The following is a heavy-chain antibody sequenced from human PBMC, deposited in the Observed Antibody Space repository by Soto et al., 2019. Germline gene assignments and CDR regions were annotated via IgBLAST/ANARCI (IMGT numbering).Heavy chain of an antibody. V-gene: IGHV4-39*01. CDR3: VKHRGNPSGAFDI. J-gene: IGHJ3*02. D-gene: IGHD3-10*01. CDR2: IYYSGST. Sequence: TETLSLTCTVSGGSISSSSYYWGWIRQPPGKGLEWIGSIYYSGSTYYNPSLKSRVAISVDTSKSTVSLHMNSLRAEDTAVYYCVKHRGNPSGAFDIWGQGTMVTVSS. CDR1: GGSISSSSYY.